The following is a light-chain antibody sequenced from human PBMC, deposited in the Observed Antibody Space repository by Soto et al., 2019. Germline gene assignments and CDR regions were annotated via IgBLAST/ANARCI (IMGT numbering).Light chain of an antibody. J-gene: IGLJ1*01. CDR3: SSYISSSTPYV. V-gene: IGLV2-14*03. Sequence: QSALTQPASVSGSPGQSITISCTGTSSDFGGYNFVSWYQHHPGKAPKLMIFGVSDRPSGVSDRFSGSKSGNTASLTISGLQAEDEADYYCSSYISSSTPYVFGTGTKDTVL. CDR2: GVS. CDR1: SSDFGGYNF.